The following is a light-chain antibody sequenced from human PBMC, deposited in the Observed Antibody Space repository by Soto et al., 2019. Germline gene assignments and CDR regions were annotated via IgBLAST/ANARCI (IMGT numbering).Light chain of an antibody. CDR1: QSLTSSY. V-gene: IGKV3-20*01. Sequence: EIVLTQSPATLSLSPGETATLSCRASQSLTSSYLAWYQQRPGQAPSLLIYGVSSRATGIPDRCSGSGSGTDFTLTITRLEPEDFAVYYCQHYGYSLWTFGQGTKVDI. CDR3: QHYGYSLWT. J-gene: IGKJ1*01. CDR2: GVS.